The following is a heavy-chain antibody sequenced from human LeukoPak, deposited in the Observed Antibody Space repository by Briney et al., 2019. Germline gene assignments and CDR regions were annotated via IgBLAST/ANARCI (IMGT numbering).Heavy chain of an antibody. CDR3: ARDRSGSSTGAWFDP. Sequence: GASVKVSCKAPGYTFTSYYMHWVRQAPGQGLEWMGIINPSGGSTSYAQKLQGRVTMTRDTSTSTVYMELSSLRSEDTAVYYCARDRSGSSTGAWFDPWGQGTLVTVSS. J-gene: IGHJ5*02. V-gene: IGHV1-46*01. CDR1: GYTFTSYY. D-gene: IGHD2-2*01. CDR2: INPSGGST.